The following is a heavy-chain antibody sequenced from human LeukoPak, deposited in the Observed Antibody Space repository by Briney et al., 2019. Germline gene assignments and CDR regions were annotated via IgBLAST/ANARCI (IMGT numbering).Heavy chain of an antibody. CDR1: GFSFSVYT. Sequence: GGSLRLSCAASGFSFSVYTIQWVRQAPGKGLEWVAVISYDGSNKYYADSVKGRFTISRDNSKNTLYLQMNSLRAEDTAVYYCASMNPGIAVAFWGQGTLVTVSS. J-gene: IGHJ4*02. CDR3: ASMNPGIAVAF. D-gene: IGHD6-19*01. V-gene: IGHV3-30-3*01. CDR2: ISYDGSNK.